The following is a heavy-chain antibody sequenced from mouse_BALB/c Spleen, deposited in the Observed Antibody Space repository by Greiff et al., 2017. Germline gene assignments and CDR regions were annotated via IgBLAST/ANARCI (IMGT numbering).Heavy chain of an antibody. Sequence: QVQLKQPGAELVKPGASVKLSCKASGYTFTSYWMHWVKQRPGQGLEWIGEINPSNGRTNYNEKFKSKATLTVDKSSSTAYMQLSSLTSEDSAVYYCARFHYYGYVDYWGQGTTLTVSS. CDR3: ARFHYYGYVDY. CDR1: GYTFTSYW. J-gene: IGHJ2*01. CDR2: INPSNGRT. D-gene: IGHD1-2*01. V-gene: IGHV1S81*02.